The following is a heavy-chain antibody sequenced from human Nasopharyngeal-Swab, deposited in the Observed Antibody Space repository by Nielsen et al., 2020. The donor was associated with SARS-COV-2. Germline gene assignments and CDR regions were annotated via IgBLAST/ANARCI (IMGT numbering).Heavy chain of an antibody. CDR3: ARGTADYSNPSFDY. Sequence: SLKISCAASGFTFDDYTMYLVRQAPGKGLEWVSGINWNSASKGYADSVKGRFTISRDNAKNSLYLLMNSLRSEDTALYYCARGTADYSNPSFDYWGQGTLVTVPS. V-gene: IGHV3-9*01. D-gene: IGHD4-11*01. J-gene: IGHJ4*02. CDR1: GFTFDDYT. CDR2: INWNSASK.